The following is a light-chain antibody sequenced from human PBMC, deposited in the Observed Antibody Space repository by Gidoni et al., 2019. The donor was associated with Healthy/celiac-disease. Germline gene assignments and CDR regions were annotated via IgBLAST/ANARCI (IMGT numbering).Light chain of an antibody. V-gene: IGKV1-39*01. Sequence: DIQMTQSPSSLSASVGDRVTITCRASQSISSYLNWYQQKPGKAPKLLIYAASSLQSGVPSRFSGSGSGTDFTLTISSLQPEDFATYYCQQSYSTPPEFTFXGXTKVEIK. CDR1: QSISSY. CDR3: QQSYSTPPEFT. J-gene: IGKJ4*01. CDR2: AAS.